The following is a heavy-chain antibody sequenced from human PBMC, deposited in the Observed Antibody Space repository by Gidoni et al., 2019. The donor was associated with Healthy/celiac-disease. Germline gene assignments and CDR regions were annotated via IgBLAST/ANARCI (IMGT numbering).Heavy chain of an antibody. D-gene: IGHD3-10*01. CDR2: IYYSGST. CDR3: ARPPRGFGELEDGMDV. V-gene: IGHV4-39*01. CDR1: GGSISSSSYY. J-gene: IGHJ6*02. Sequence: QLQLQESGPGLVKPSETLSITCTVSGGSISSSSYYWGWIRQPPGKGLEWIGSIYYSGSTYYNPSLKSRVTISVDTSKNQFSLKLSSVTAADTAVYYCARPPRGFGELEDGMDVWGQGTTVTVSS.